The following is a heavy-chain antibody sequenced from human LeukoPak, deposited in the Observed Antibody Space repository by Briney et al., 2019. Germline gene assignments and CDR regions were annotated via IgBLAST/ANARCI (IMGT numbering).Heavy chain of an antibody. J-gene: IGHJ6*03. D-gene: IGHD6-6*01. CDR2: ISSSGSTI. Sequence: KPGGSLRLSCAASGFTFSDYYMSWIRQAPGKGLEWVSYISSSGSTIYYADSVKGRFTISRDNAKNSLYLQMNSLRAEDTAVYYCARCREAARQYYYYYYMDVWGKGTTVTVSS. CDR3: ARCREAARQYYYYYYMDV. V-gene: IGHV3-11*04. CDR1: GFTFSDYY.